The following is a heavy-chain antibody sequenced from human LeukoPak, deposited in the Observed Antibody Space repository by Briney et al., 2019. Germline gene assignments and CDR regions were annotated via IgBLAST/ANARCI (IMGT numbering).Heavy chain of an antibody. CDR2: INPNSGGT. Sequence: ASVTVSCKASGYTFTGHYMHWVRQAPGQGLEWLGWINPNSGGTNYAQKFQGRVTMTTDTSMSTAYMEVNRLVFDDTAVYYCARGGQGAGAPRAFDIWGQGTMVTVSS. CDR3: ARGGQGAGAPRAFDI. V-gene: IGHV1-2*02. CDR1: GYTFTGHY. J-gene: IGHJ3*02. D-gene: IGHD6-13*01.